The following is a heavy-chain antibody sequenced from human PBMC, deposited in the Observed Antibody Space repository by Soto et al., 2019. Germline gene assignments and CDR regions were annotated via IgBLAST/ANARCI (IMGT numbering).Heavy chain of an antibody. CDR2: IYYSGST. Sequence: QVQLQESGPGLVKPSQTRSLTCTVSGGSISSGGHYWSWIRQHPGKGLEWIGSIYYSGSTYYNPSLKSRLTISVDTSKNQFSLKLSSVTAADTAVYYCARSGMVRGATIDYWGQGTLVTVSS. CDR1: GGSISSGGHY. J-gene: IGHJ4*02. V-gene: IGHV4-31*03. CDR3: ARSGMVRGATIDY. D-gene: IGHD3-10*01.